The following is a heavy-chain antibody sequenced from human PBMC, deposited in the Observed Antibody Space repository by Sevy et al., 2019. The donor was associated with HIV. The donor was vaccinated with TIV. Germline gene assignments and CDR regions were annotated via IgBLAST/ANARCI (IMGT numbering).Heavy chain of an antibody. J-gene: IGHJ4*02. D-gene: IGHD3-22*01. V-gene: IGHV3-30-3*01. CDR2: ISYDGSNK. CDR1: GFTFSSYA. Sequence: GGSLRLSCAASGFTFSSYAMHWVRQAPGKGLEWVAVISYDGSNKYYADSVKGRFTISRDNSKNTLYLQMNSLRAEDTAVYYCARGHHSSGPLLWYYWGQGTLVTVSS. CDR3: ARGHHSSGPLLWYY.